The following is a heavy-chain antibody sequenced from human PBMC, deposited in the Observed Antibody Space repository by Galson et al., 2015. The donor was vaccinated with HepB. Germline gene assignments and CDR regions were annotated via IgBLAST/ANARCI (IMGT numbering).Heavy chain of an antibody. CDR3: ARHPGRGSVGYAFDL. V-gene: IGHV4-59*08. Sequence: ETLSLTCSVSHGSVNNYYWSWIRRSPGNRPEWLGYIRYTGHTTYHTSLGYRIGFSVYTAINQVSLWLTSVTAADSAIYYCARHPGRGSVGYAFDLWGQGTLVTVSP. J-gene: IGHJ4*02. D-gene: IGHD5-12*01. CDR2: IRYTGHT. CDR1: HGSVNNYY.